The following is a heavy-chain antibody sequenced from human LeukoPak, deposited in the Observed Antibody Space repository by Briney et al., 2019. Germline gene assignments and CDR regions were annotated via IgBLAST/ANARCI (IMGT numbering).Heavy chain of an antibody. Sequence: GGSLRLSCAASGFTFSSYAMSWVRQAPGKGLEWVSVISGSGGSTYYADSVKGRFTISRDNSKNTLYLQMNSLRAEDTAVYYCARDMENLITMVRGVIPSLDYWGQGTLVTVSS. D-gene: IGHD3-10*01. V-gene: IGHV3-23*01. CDR1: GFTFSSYA. CDR2: ISGSGGST. CDR3: ARDMENLITMVRGVIPSLDY. J-gene: IGHJ4*02.